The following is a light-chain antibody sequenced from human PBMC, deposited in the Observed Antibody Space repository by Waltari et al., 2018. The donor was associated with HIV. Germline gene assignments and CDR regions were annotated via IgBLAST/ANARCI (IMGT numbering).Light chain of an antibody. J-gene: IGLJ3*02. V-gene: IGLV1-40*01. CDR2: DNI. CDR3: QSYDTRLSAWV. Sequence: QSVMTQPPSVSGAPGQRVPLSFTGGSSNIGSGSDLHWYQQPPGTAPNLLTPDNINRPSSVPDRVSGSRTGTSASLDITGLQAEDEADYYCQSYDTRLSAWVFGGGTKLTVL. CDR1: SSNIGSGSD.